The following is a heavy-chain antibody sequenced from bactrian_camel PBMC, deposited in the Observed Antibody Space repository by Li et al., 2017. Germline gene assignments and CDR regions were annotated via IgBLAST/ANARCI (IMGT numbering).Heavy chain of an antibody. CDR3: ATTDRGLWSTSRHNRY. V-gene: IGHV3S6*01. CDR2: MDSEGET. D-gene: IGHD2*01. Sequence: QVQLVESGGGLVQPGGSLRLSCATSGFTFGTYRISWVRQVSGKEREGVAAMDSEGETFYADSVKGRFTVSRDNAKNTLFLSMNSLSTEDTGTYYCATTDRGLWSTSRHNRYWGQGTQVTVS. J-gene: IGHJ4*01. CDR1: GFTFGTYR.